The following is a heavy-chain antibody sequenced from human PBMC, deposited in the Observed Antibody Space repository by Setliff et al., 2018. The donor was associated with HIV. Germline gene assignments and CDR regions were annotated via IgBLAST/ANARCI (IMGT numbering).Heavy chain of an antibody. CDR2: IWYDGSNK. Sequence: PGGSLRLSCAASGFTFSHYGMHWVRQAPGKGLEWVAVIWYDGSNKYYADSVKGRFTISRDNSKNTLYLQMNSLRAEDTAVYYCARQDLGAYAPLRYWGQGTLVTVSS. D-gene: IGHD5-12*01. V-gene: IGHV3-33*01. CDR1: GFTFSHYG. CDR3: ARQDLGAYAPLRY. J-gene: IGHJ4*02.